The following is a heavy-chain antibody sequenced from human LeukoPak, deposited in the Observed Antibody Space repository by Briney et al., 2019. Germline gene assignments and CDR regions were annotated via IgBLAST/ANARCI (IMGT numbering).Heavy chain of an antibody. Sequence: GGSLRLSCAASGFTFSSYAMSWVRQAPGKGLEWVSVISGGGGSTYYADSVKGRFTISRDNSKSTLYLQMNSLRAEDTAVYYCAKAGSSSGWRGIDYWGQGTLVTVSS. J-gene: IGHJ4*02. CDR1: GFTFSSYA. CDR2: ISGGGGST. V-gene: IGHV3-23*01. CDR3: AKAGSSSGWRGIDY. D-gene: IGHD6-19*01.